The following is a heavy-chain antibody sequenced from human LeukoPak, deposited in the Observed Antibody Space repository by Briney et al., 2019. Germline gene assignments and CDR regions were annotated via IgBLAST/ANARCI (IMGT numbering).Heavy chain of an antibody. CDR3: ARASSIDTAVATPSAY. CDR2: IIPIFGTP. CDR1: GGTFSNYA. Sequence: GASVKVSCKASGGTFSNYAINWVRQAPGQGLEWMGAIIPIFGTPDYVQKFQGRVTITADESTSTAYMELSSLRSEDTAVHYCARASSIDTAVATPSAYSGQGTLVTVSS. D-gene: IGHD5-18*01. J-gene: IGHJ4*02. V-gene: IGHV1-69*13.